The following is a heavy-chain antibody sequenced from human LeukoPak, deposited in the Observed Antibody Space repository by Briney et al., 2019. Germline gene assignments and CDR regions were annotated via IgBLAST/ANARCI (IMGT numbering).Heavy chain of an antibody. CDR3: ARDKGLAAAGTGWFDP. Sequence: QPGGSLRLSCAASGFTVSSNYMSWDRQAPGKGLEWVSVIYSGGSTYYADSVKGRFTISRDNSKNTLYLQMNSLRAEDAAVYYCARDKGLAAAGTGWFDPWGQGTLVTVSS. D-gene: IGHD6-13*01. CDR1: GFTVSSNY. J-gene: IGHJ5*02. V-gene: IGHV3-53*01. CDR2: IYSGGST.